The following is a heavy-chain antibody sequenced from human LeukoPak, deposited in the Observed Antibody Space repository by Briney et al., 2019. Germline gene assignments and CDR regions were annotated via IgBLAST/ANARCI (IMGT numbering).Heavy chain of an antibody. D-gene: IGHD3-22*01. Sequence: ASVKVSCKASGYTFTSYGFSWVRQAPGQGLEWMGWISAYNGSTNYAQKVQGRVTMTTDTSTSTAYMELKSLRSDDTAVYYCAREAYYDNSAYSAYWGQGTLVTVSS. CDR2: ISAYNGST. J-gene: IGHJ4*01. V-gene: IGHV1-18*01. CDR3: AREAYYDNSAYSAY. CDR1: GYTFTSYG.